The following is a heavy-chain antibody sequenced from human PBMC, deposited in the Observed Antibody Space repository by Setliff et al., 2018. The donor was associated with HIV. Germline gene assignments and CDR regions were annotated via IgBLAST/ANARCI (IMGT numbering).Heavy chain of an antibody. D-gene: IGHD3-10*01. J-gene: IGHJ6*02. CDR2: IRYDGTFS. CDR1: GFTFNTYG. CDR3: ARKLRPGHGVDV. Sequence: GGSLRLSCAASGFTFNTYGMHWVRQAPGKGLEWVSSIRYDGTFSYYADSVKGRFTISRDNAKNTLYLQMNSLRAEDTAVYYCARKLRPGHGVDVWGQGTTVTVSS. V-gene: IGHV3-30*02.